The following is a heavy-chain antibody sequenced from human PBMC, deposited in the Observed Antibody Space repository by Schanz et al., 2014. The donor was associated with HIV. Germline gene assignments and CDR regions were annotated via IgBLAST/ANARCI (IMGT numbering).Heavy chain of an antibody. Sequence: VQLVESGGGVVQPGRSLRLSCAASGFTFSNFAMSWVRQAPGKGLEWVSGMRGSDDSTFYADSVKGRFTISRDNSKNTLYFQMNSLRAEDTAIYYCAKTSYGWYFDYWGQGTLVTVSS. J-gene: IGHJ4*02. CDR1: GFTFSNFA. CDR2: MRGSDDST. CDR3: AKTSYGWYFDY. V-gene: IGHV3-23*04. D-gene: IGHD6-19*01.